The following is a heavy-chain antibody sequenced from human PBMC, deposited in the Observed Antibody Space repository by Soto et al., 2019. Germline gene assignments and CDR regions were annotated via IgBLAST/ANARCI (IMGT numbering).Heavy chain of an antibody. Sequence: QVQLVQSGAEVKKPGSSVKVSCKASGATLDTFINFGITWGRRAPGQGLEWMGGIIPVFGTAHYAQKFQGRLTISADESTKTAYMEPSSLRYEDRAVYYCARGAATKIVVVMDDPLEIWGKGTMVPVSS. CDR1: GATLDTFINFG. V-gene: IGHV1-69*12. J-gene: IGHJ3*02. D-gene: IGHD3-22*01. CDR3: ARGAATKIVVVMDDPLEI. CDR2: IIPVFGTA.